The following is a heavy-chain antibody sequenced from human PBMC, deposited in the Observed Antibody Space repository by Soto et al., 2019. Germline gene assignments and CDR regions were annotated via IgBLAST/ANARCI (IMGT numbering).Heavy chain of an antibody. V-gene: IGHV1-24*01. CDR2: FDPEDGET. J-gene: IGHJ6*02. D-gene: IGHD2-2*01. CDR3: ETDLGSTSCYDCYYYGMDV. CDR1: GYTLTELS. Sequence: ASVKVSCKVSGYTLTELSMHWVRQAPGKGLEWMGGFDPEDGETIYAQKFQGRVTMTEDTSTDTAYMELSSLRSEDTAVYYCETDLGSTSCYDCYYYGMDVWGQGTTVTVSS.